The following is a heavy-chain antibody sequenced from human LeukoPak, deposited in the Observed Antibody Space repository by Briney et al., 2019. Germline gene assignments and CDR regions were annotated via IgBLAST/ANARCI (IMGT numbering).Heavy chain of an antibody. V-gene: IGHV3-30*03. J-gene: IGHJ6*04. CDR1: GFTVSSNY. D-gene: IGHD3-9*01. CDR3: AREGDYDILATYYYYYGMDV. Sequence: QPGGSLRLSCAASGFTVSSNYMSWVRQAPGKGLEWVAVISYDGSNKYYADSVKGRFTISRDNSKNTLYLQMNSLRAEDTAVYYCAREGDYDILATYYYYYGMDVWGKGTTVTVSS. CDR2: ISYDGSNK.